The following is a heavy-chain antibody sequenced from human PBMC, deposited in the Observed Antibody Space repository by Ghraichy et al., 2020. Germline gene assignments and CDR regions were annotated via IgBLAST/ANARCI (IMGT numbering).Heavy chain of an antibody. V-gene: IGHV3-7*03. Sequence: GGSLRLSCAVSGFTFSSYWMSWVRQAPGKGLEWVANIKEDGSEKFYVDSVKGRFTISRDNAKNSLYLQMNSLRAEDTAVYYCAREMGATPWFDPWGQGTLVTVSS. D-gene: IGHD1-26*01. CDR3: AREMGATPWFDP. CDR1: GFTFSSYW. CDR2: IKEDGSEK. J-gene: IGHJ5*02.